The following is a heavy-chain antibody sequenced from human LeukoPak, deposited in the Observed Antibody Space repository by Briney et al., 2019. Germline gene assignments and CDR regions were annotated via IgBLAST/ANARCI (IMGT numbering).Heavy chain of an antibody. V-gene: IGHV4-38-2*02. CDR2: IYHSGTT. J-gene: IGHJ5*02. D-gene: IGHD6-13*01. CDR3: ARGYSSSWYFNWFDP. Sequence: SETLSLTCTVSGYSISSGYFWGWIRQPPGKGLEWIGSIYHSGTTYYNPSLKSRVTISVDTSKNQFSLKLTSVTAADTAVYYCARGYSSSWYFNWFDPWGQGTLVTVSS. CDR1: GYSISSGYF.